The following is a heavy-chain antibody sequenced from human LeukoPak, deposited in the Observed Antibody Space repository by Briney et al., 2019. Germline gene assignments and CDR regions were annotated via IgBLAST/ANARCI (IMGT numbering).Heavy chain of an antibody. CDR2: LNWNGGST. Sequence: GGSLRLSCAASGFTFDDYAMSWVRQSPGKGLEWVSGLNWNGGSTDYADSVRGRFTISRDNAKNSLFLQMNSLRAEDTALYYCARDSVTNGSFYGGQGTLVTVSS. CDR3: ARDSVTNGSFY. J-gene: IGHJ4*02. CDR1: GFTFDDYA. D-gene: IGHD1-26*01. V-gene: IGHV3-20*04.